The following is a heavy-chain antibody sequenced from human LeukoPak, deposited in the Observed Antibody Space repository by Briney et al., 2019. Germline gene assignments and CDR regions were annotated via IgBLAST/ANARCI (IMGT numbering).Heavy chain of an antibody. CDR2: IYSGGST. Sequence: GGSLRLSCAASGFTVSSNYMSWVRQAPGKGLEWVSVIYSGGSTYYADSVKGRFTTSRDNSKNTLYLQMNSLRAEDTAVYYCARVKQLVNYYFYYMDVWGKGTTVTVSS. V-gene: IGHV3-66*02. J-gene: IGHJ6*03. CDR1: GFTVSSNY. D-gene: IGHD6-6*01. CDR3: ARVKQLVNYYFYYMDV.